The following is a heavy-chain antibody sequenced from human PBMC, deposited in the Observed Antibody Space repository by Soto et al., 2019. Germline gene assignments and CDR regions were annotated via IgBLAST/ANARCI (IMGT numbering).Heavy chain of an antibody. V-gene: IGHV3-30*18. D-gene: IGHD3-3*01. CDR3: AKTRPHDYDFWSGYYYGMDV. J-gene: IGHJ6*02. CDR2: ISYDGSNK. Sequence: QVQLVESGGGVVQPGRSLRLSCAASGFTFSSYGMHWVRQAPGKGLEWVAVISYDGSNKYYADSVKGRFTISRDNSKNTLYLKMNSLRAEDTAVYYCAKTRPHDYDFWSGYYYGMDVWGQGTTVTVSS. CDR1: GFTFSSYG.